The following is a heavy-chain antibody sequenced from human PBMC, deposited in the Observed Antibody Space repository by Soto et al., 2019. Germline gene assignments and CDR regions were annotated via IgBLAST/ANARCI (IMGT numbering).Heavy chain of an antibody. Sequence: QVQLQESGPGLVKPSQTLSLTCTVSDASISSGDYYWSWIRQPPGKGLEWIRSIYYSGRTYYNPSLKSRVTISVDTSKNQLSLKRSSVTAADTAVDYCVRGGVYVSVGYWGQGTLVTVSS. V-gene: IGHV4-30-4*01. CDR3: VRGGVYVSVGY. D-gene: IGHD1-26*01. CDR2: IYYSGRT. CDR1: DASISSGDYY. J-gene: IGHJ4*02.